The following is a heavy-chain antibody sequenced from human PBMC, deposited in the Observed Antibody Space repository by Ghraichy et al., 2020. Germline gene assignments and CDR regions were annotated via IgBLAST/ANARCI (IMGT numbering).Heavy chain of an antibody. CDR3: ASRRDGDYENYFDY. D-gene: IGHD4-17*01. V-gene: IGHV4-59*08. Sequence: SETLSLTCTVSGGSISSYYWSWIRQPPGKGLEWIGYIYYSGSTNYNPSLKSRVTISVDTSKNQFSLKLSSVTAADTAVYYCASRRDGDYENYFDYWGQGTLVTVSS. CDR2: IYYSGST. J-gene: IGHJ4*02. CDR1: GGSISSYY.